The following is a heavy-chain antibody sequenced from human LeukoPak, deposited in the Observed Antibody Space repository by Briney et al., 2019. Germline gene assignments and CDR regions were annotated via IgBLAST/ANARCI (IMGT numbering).Heavy chain of an antibody. CDR1: GFTFSSYA. D-gene: IGHD1-7*01. Sequence: GGSLRLSCAASGFTFSSYAMHLVRQAPGKGLEYVSAISSNGGSTYYANSVKGRFTISRDNSKNTLYLQMGSLRAEDMAVYYCARDLSTGTTNWFDPWGQGTLVTVSS. CDR2: ISSNGGST. V-gene: IGHV3-64*01. CDR3: ARDLSTGTTNWFDP. J-gene: IGHJ5*02.